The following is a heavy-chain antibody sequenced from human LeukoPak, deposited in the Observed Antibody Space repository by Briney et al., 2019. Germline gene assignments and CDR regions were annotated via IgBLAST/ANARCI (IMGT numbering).Heavy chain of an antibody. V-gene: IGHV4-39*01. CDR1: GGSIIGSTSY. CDR3: ARGYDY. CDR2: INYSGST. Sequence: SETLSLTCTVSGGSIIGSTSYWGWIRQPPGKGLDWIGIINYSGSTYYNPSLRSRVTVSVDTSKNQFSLKLNSVTASDTAVYYCARGYDYWGQGTLVTVSS. D-gene: IGHD3-22*01. J-gene: IGHJ4*02.